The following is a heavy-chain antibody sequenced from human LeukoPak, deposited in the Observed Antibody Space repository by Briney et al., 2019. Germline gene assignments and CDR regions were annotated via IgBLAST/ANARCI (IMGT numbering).Heavy chain of an antibody. CDR2: IYHSGST. Sequence: SETLSLACTVSGGYISSTNWWSWVRQPPGKGLEWIGEIYHSGSTNYNPSLKSRVSMSVDKSKNQFSLKLSSVTAADTAVYYCARFPSYGSGYDYSDYWGQGTLVTVSS. J-gene: IGHJ4*02. V-gene: IGHV4-4*02. D-gene: IGHD3-10*01. CDR3: ARFPSYGSGYDYSDY. CDR1: GGYISSTNW.